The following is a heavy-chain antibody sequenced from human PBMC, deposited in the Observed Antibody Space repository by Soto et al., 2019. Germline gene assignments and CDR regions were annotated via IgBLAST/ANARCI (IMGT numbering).Heavy chain of an antibody. CDR3: AKDGGSSYGYSPRYYYGMDV. D-gene: IGHD5-18*01. CDR1: GFTFSSYA. Sequence: EVQLLESGGGLVQPGGSLRLSCAASGFTFSSYAMSWVRQAPGKGLEWVSAISGSGGSTYYADSVKGRFTISRDNSKNTXYXXMNSLRAEDTAVYYCAKDGGSSYGYSPRYYYGMDVWGQGTTVTVSS. V-gene: IGHV3-23*01. J-gene: IGHJ6*02. CDR2: ISGSGGST.